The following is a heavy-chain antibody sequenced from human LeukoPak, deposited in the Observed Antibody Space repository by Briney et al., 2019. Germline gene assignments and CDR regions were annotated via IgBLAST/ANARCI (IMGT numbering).Heavy chain of an antibody. D-gene: IGHD3-9*01. CDR1: GYTFTSYG. CDR2: ISAYNGNT. Sequence: ASVKVSCKASGYTFTSYGISWVRQAPGQGLEWMGWISAYNGNTNYAQKLQGRVTMTTDTSTSTAYMELRSLRSDDTAVYYCARDADDRYDILTGSTGFDYWGQGTLVTVSS. V-gene: IGHV1-18*01. CDR3: ARDADDRYDILTGSTGFDY. J-gene: IGHJ4*02.